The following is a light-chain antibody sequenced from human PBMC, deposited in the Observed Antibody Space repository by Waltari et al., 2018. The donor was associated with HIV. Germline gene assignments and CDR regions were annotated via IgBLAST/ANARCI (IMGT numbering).Light chain of an antibody. V-gene: IGLV4-69*01. CDR3: QTWGTGIQV. CDR2: LNSDGRH. J-gene: IGLJ2*01. CDR1: SGHINYV. Sequence: QVVLTQPPSASASLGASVKLTCTLSSGHINYVIAWHQQQPPKGPRFLMKLNSDGRHSTGDGIPARFSGSSSGAERYLTISSLQSEDEADYFCQTWGTGIQVFGGGTRLTVL.